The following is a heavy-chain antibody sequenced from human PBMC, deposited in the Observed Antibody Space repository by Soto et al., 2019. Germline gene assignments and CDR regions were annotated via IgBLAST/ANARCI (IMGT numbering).Heavy chain of an antibody. CDR3: ARHKSAMALDY. V-gene: IGHV4-39*01. CDR2: IYYSGST. CDR1: GGSISSSSYY. Sequence: PSDTLSLTGAVSGGSISSSSYYWGWIRQPPGKGLEWIGSIYYSGSTYYNPSLKSRVTISVDTSKNQFSLKLSSVTAADTAVYYCARHKSAMALDYWGQGTLVTVSS. D-gene: IGHD5-18*01. J-gene: IGHJ4*02.